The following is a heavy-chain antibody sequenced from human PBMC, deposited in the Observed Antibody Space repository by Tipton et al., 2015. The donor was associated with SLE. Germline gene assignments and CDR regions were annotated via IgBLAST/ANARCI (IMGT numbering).Heavy chain of an antibody. CDR2: INHSGST. J-gene: IGHJ6*02. V-gene: IGHV4-34*01. CDR1: GGSFSGYY. Sequence: TLSLTCAVYGGSFSGYYWSWIRQPPGKGLEWIGEINHSGSTNYNPSLKSRVTISVDTSKNQFSLKLSSVTAADTAVYYCARRSVNYYYGMDVWGQGTTVTVSS. CDR3: ARRSVNYYYGMDV.